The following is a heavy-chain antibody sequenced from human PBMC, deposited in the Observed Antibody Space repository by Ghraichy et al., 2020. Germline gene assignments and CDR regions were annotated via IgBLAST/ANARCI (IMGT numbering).Heavy chain of an antibody. CDR3: ARGPRQFTAVPGSRYFGMDV. V-gene: IGHV3-7*03. CDR1: GFSFSSYW. J-gene: IGHJ6*02. Sequence: GGSLRLSCAASGFSFSSYWMTWVRQAPGKGLEWVATIKQDGSETFYVDSVKGRFTTSRDNAKNSLYLQMNSLTTEDTAVFYCARGPRQFTAVPGSRYFGMDVWGQGTTVTVSS. CDR2: IKQDGSET. D-gene: IGHD6-19*01.